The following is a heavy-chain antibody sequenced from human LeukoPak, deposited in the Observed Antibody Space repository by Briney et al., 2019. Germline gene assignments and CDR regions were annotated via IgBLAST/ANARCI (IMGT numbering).Heavy chain of an antibody. V-gene: IGHV3-48*03. D-gene: IGHD3-9*01. J-gene: IGHJ6*02. Sequence: PGGSLRLSCAASGFTFSSYEVNWVRQAPGKGLEWVSYISSSGSTIYYADSVKGRFTISRDNAKNSLYLQMNSLRAEDTAVYYCARDLQYYDILTGYPFYYYYYGMDVWGQGTTVTVSS. CDR1: GFTFSSYE. CDR2: ISSSGSTI. CDR3: ARDLQYYDILTGYPFYYYYYGMDV.